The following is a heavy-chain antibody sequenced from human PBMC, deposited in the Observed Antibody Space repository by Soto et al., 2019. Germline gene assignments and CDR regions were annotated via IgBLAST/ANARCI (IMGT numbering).Heavy chain of an antibody. V-gene: IGHV3-7*05. D-gene: IGHD3-10*01. CDR3: ARDRMYYYGSGSYTQSLYYYYGMDV. CDR2: IKQDGSEK. CDR1: GFTFSSYW. Sequence: GGSLRLSCAASGFTFSSYWMSWVRQAPGKGLEWVANIKQDGSEKYYVDSVKGRFTISRDNAKNSLYLQMNSLRAEDTAVYYCARDRMYYYGSGSYTQSLYYYYGMDVWGQGTTVTVSS. J-gene: IGHJ6*02.